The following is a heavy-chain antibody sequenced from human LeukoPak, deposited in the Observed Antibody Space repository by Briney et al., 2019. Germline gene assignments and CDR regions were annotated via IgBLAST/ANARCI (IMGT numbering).Heavy chain of an antibody. D-gene: IGHD3-10*02. CDR1: GFTFSSYA. CDR2: VSGTSGST. J-gene: IGHJ6*04. CDR3: AELGITMIGGV. Sequence: GALRLSCAASGFTFSSYAMSWVRQAPGKGLEWVSGVSGTSGSTYYADSVKGRFTISRGNAKNSLYLQMNSLRAEDTAVYYCAELGITMIGGVWGKGTTVTISS. V-gene: IGHV3-23*01.